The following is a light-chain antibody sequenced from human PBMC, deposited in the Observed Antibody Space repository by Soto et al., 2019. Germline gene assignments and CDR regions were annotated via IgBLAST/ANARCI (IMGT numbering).Light chain of an antibody. Sequence: EIVLTQSPGTLSLSPGERATLSCRASQSISSGYVAWYQQKPGQAPSLLIYAASSRAAGIADRFRGCGSGRDFTLTINRLEPEDFAVYYCHQYGSSAWTFGQGTKV. J-gene: IGKJ1*01. CDR2: AAS. V-gene: IGKV3-20*01. CDR1: QSISSGY. CDR3: HQYGSSAWT.